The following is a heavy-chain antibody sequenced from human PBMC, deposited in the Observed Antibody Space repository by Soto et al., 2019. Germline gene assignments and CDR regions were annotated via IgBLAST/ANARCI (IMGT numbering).Heavy chain of an antibody. V-gene: IGHV5-51*01. CDR1: GYSFTRYL. Sequence: RGESLNLSCKGSGYSFTRYLMGWVRQMPGKGLEWMGTIYPGDSDTRYSPSFQGQVTISADKSISTAYLQWSSLKAADTAMYYCAGGGVRGVITRTRDYYGMDVWGQGTTVTVSS. CDR2: IYPGDSDT. J-gene: IGHJ6*02. CDR3: AGGGVRGVITRTRDYYGMDV. D-gene: IGHD3-10*01.